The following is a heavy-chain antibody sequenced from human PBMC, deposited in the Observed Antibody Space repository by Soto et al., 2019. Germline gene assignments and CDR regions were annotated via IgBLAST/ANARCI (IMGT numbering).Heavy chain of an antibody. CDR3: ARAIGSIFGVVIIIGNNWFDP. V-gene: IGHV1-8*01. D-gene: IGHD3-3*02. CDR2: MNPNSGNT. Sequence: GASMKVSCKASGYTFTSYDINWVRQATGQGVEWKGWMNPNSGNTGYAQKFQGRVTMTRNTSISTAYMELSSLRSEDTAVYYCARAIGSIFGVVIIIGNNWFDPWGQGTLVTVSS. J-gene: IGHJ5*02. CDR1: GYTFTSYD.